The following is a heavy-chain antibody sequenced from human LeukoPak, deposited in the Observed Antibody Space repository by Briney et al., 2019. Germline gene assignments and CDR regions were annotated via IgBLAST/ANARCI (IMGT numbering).Heavy chain of an antibody. CDR1: GFTFSSYW. D-gene: IGHD2-15*01. CDR2: INTDGSST. Sequence: GGSLRLSCAASGFTFSSYWMHWVRHAPGKGLVWVSRINTDGSSTTYADSVKGRFTISRDNAKNTLYLQMNSLRAEDTAVYYCAKCILGYCSGGSCYSGRPGGMDVWGQGTTVTVSS. V-gene: IGHV3-74*01. CDR3: AKCILGYCSGGSCYSGRPGGMDV. J-gene: IGHJ6*02.